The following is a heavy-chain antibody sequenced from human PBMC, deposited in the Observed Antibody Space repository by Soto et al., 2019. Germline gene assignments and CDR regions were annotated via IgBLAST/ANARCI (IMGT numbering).Heavy chain of an antibody. J-gene: IGHJ4*02. CDR1: GFTFSSYS. CDR2: ISSSSSYI. V-gene: IGHV3-21*01. Sequence: GGSLRLSCAASGFTFSSYSMNWVRQAPGKGLEWVSSISSSSSYIYYADSVKGRFTISRDNAKNSLYLQMNSLRAEDTAVYYCARDPPEEFGAPPGYWGQGTLVTVSS. D-gene: IGHD3-3*01. CDR3: ARDPPEEFGAPPGY.